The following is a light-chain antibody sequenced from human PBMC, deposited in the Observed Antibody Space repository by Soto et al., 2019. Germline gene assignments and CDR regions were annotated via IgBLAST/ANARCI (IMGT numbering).Light chain of an antibody. CDR3: HSYVNGPRGPVV. V-gene: IGLV1-40*01. CDR2: LNN. Sequence: QSVLTQPPSVSGAPGQRVTISCTGSSSNIGAGYDVHWYQQLPGTAPKLLIYLNNNRPSGVPDRFSGSKSNTSASLSITVLQAEDVAEYVCHSYVNGPRGPVVIGVGTQLNVL. CDR1: SSNIGAGYD. J-gene: IGLJ2*01.